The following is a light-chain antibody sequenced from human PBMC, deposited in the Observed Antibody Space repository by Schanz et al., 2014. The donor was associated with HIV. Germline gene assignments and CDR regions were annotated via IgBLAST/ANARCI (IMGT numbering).Light chain of an antibody. Sequence: TVMTQSPATLSVSPGERATFSCTASQSVSNNLAWYQQKLGQAPRLLIHSASTRVTGIPARFSGSGSGTXFTLTISSIEPEDFXVYYCQQRSTWPLTFGGGTKVQIK. CDR3: QQRSTWPLT. CDR2: SAS. CDR1: QSVSNN. J-gene: IGKJ4*01. V-gene: IGKV3-15*01.